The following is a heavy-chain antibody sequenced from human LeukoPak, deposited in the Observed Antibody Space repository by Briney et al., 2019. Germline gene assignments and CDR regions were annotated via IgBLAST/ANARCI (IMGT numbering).Heavy chain of an antibody. CDR1: GGSISSGAYY. V-gene: IGHV4-61*08. Sequence: SQTLSLTCTVSGGSISSGAYYWSWIRQHPGKGLEWIGYIYYSGSTNYNPSLKSRVTISVDTSKNQFSLKLSSVTAADTAVYYCARDSENSSGFDFDYWGQGTLVTVSS. CDR2: IYYSGST. J-gene: IGHJ4*02. D-gene: IGHD6-19*01. CDR3: ARDSENSSGFDFDY.